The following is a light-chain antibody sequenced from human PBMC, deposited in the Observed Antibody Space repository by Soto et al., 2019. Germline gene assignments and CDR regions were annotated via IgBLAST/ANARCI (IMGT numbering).Light chain of an antibody. V-gene: IGKV1-39*01. CDR3: QQSYSTPWT. Sequence: DIQMTQSPSSLSASVGDIVTITCRASQSISSYLNWYQQKPGKAPKLLIYAAFSLQSGVPSRFSGSGSGTDFTLTISSLQPEDFATYYCQQSYSTPWTFGQGTKVEIK. CDR1: QSISSY. CDR2: AAF. J-gene: IGKJ1*01.